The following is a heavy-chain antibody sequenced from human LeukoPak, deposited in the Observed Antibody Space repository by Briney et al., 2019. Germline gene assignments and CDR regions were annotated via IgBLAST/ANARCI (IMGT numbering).Heavy chain of an antibody. CDR1: GFTFSSYE. Sequence: GGSLRLSCAASGFTFSSYEMHWVRQAPGKGLEYVSAISSNGDSTYYANFVKGRFIISRDNSKNTMYLQMGSLRPEDMAVYYCARDRPGDVWGEGTTVTVSS. V-gene: IGHV3-64*01. CDR2: ISSNGDST. J-gene: IGHJ6*04. CDR3: ARDRPGDV.